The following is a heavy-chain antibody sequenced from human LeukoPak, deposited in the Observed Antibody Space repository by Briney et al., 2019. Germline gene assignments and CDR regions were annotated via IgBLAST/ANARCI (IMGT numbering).Heavy chain of an antibody. D-gene: IGHD2-2*01. CDR1: GKTLSDLS. V-gene: IGHV1-24*01. J-gene: IGHJ5*02. Sequence: ASVKVSCKVSGKTLSDLSIHWLRQPPGKGLEWLGGSDPEDGERIYAQMFQGRVTMTEDTSIDTAYMELSSLRSEDTAVYYCARDHIVVVPAASNRFDPWGQGTLVTVSS. CDR2: SDPEDGER. CDR3: ARDHIVVVPAASNRFDP.